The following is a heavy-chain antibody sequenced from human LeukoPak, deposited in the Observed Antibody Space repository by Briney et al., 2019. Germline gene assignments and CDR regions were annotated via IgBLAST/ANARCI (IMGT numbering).Heavy chain of an antibody. CDR2: IYSADSA. J-gene: IGHJ4*02. D-gene: IGHD1-26*01. Sequence: GGSLRLSCAASGFTVSRNYMSWVRQAPGKGLEWVSVIYSADSAYYADSVRGRFTISRDNSKNTLYLQLNSLRADDTAVYYCAREVGGGATNYFDYWGQGTLVTVSS. V-gene: IGHV3-53*01. CDR3: AREVGGGATNYFDY. CDR1: GFTVSRNY.